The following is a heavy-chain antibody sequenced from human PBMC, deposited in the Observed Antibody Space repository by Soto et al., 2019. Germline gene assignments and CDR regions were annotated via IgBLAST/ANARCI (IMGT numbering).Heavy chain of an antibody. J-gene: IGHJ4*02. D-gene: IGHD2-2*01. CDR1: GGSISSYY. CDR2: IYYSGST. V-gene: IGHV4-59*01. CDR3: ARAPPSPAAIVVDAEMFEY. Sequence: SETLSLTCTVSGGSISSYYWSWIRQPPGKGLEWIGYIYYSGSTNYNPSLKSRVTISVDTSKNQFSLKLSSVTAADTAVYYCARAPPSPAAIVVDAEMFEYWGQGTLVTVSS.